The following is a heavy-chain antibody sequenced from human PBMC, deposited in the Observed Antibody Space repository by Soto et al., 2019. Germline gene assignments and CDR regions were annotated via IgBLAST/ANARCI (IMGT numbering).Heavy chain of an antibody. V-gene: IGHV1-58*02. CDR3: AASPPFWQNYYYGAMDV. CDR2: IVVGSDNT. CDR1: GFTFTSSS. Sequence: SVKGSCNTSGFTFTSSSIQWVRQARGQRLEWIGWIVVGSDNTNYAQKFQERVTITRDLSTNTIYMDLSGLRSEDTAVYYCAASPPFWQNYYYGAMDVCG. J-gene: IGHJ6*02.